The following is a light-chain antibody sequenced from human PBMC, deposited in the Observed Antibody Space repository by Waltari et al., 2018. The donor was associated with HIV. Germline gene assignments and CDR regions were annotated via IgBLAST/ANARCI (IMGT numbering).Light chain of an antibody. V-gene: IGKV1-33*01. Sequence: DIQMTQSPSSLSASVGDRVTITCQASQDINNYLNWYQQKPGKAPKLLIYDASNLETGVPSRFSGSGSGTDFSFTNSSLQPEDIATYYCQQYNNLPLTFGPGTTVDLK. CDR2: DAS. CDR3: QQYNNLPLT. CDR1: QDINNY. J-gene: IGKJ3*01.